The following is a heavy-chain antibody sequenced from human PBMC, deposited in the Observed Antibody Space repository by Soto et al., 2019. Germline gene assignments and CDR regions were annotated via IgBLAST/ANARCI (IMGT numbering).Heavy chain of an antibody. V-gene: IGHV3-7*05. D-gene: IGHD3-10*01. CDR3: ARGYGNLY. CDR2: IKQDGSEQ. Sequence: EVQLVESGGGLVQPGGSLRLSCGASGFTFSSYWMSWVRQAPGKGLEWVANIKQDGSEQYYVDSVNGRFTISRDNAKNSLYLQMNSLRAEDTAVYYCARGYGNLYWGQGTLVTVTS. CDR1: GFTFSSYW. J-gene: IGHJ4*02.